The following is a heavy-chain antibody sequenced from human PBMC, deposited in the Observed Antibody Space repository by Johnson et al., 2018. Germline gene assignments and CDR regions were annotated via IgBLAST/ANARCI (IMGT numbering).Heavy chain of an antibody. CDR3: ARLLGGYTDGYGYYYMDV. J-gene: IGHJ6*03. CDR2: IFYIGST. Sequence: QVQLQESGQGLVKPSATLSLTCTVSGVSISDFYWTWIRQPPGKGLDWVGYIFYIGSTACNRTLKSRGTISGDTSKNQFSLKLTSVTAAHTAVYYCARLLGGYTDGYGYYYMDVWGKGTAVTVSS. CDR1: GVSISDFY. D-gene: IGHD5-18*01. V-gene: IGHV4-59*01.